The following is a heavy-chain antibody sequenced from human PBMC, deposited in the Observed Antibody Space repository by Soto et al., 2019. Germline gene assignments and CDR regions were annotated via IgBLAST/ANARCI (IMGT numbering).Heavy chain of an antibody. D-gene: IGHD3-3*01. CDR3: ARVHWSGSSYDGFDI. J-gene: IGHJ3*02. CDR2: IYFNGNT. Sequence: SETLSLTCSVSGPSISSAYYCGWIRQSPGRGLEFIGRIYFNGNTFYNPSLKSRVTVSRDTSKNQFSLNLSSVTAADTAVYYCARVHWSGSSYDGFDIWGQGTMVTVSS. CDR1: GPSISSAYY. V-gene: IGHV4-38-2*02.